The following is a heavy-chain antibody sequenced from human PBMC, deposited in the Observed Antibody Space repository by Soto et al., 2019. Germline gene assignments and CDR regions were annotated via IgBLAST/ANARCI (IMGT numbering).Heavy chain of an antibody. V-gene: IGHV3-30*18. J-gene: IGHJ6*02. CDR1: GLTFSSYG. CDR3: AKDLCSSGPVYYGMDV. CDR2: ISYDGSNK. Sequence: PGGSLRLSCAASGLTFSSYGMHWVRQAPGKGLEWAAVISYDGSNKYYADSVKGRFTISRDNSKNSLYLQMNSLGAEDTAVYYCAKDLCSSGPVYYGMDVWDQGTAVTVSS. D-gene: IGHD2-2*01.